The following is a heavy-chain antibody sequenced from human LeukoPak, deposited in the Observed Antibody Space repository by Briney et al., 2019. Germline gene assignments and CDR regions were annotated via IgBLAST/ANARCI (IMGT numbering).Heavy chain of an antibody. CDR1: GYTFTSYA. V-gene: IGHV1-18*01. CDR2: INGYNSNT. J-gene: IGHJ6*03. Sequence: ASVKVSCKASGYTFTSYAMNWVRQAPGQGFEWMGWINGYNSNTGYAQKLHGRVTMTTDTSTNTAYMELRSLRFDDTAVYYCARCWGGSYYYYMDVWGKGTTVTVSS. D-gene: IGHD1-26*01. CDR3: ARCWGGSYYYYMDV.